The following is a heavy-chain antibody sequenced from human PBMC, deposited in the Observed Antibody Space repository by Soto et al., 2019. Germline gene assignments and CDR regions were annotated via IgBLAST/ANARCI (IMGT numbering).Heavy chain of an antibody. J-gene: IGHJ6*02. CDR3: ARDYITMIAYGMDV. D-gene: IGHD3-22*01. CDR1: GFTFSSYS. Sequence: GGSLRLSCAASGFTFSSYSMNWVRQSPGKGLEWVSSISSSSSYIYYADSVKGRFTIPRDNAKNSLYLQMNSLRAEDTAVYYCARDYITMIAYGMDVWGQGTTVTVSS. V-gene: IGHV3-21*01. CDR2: ISSSSSYI.